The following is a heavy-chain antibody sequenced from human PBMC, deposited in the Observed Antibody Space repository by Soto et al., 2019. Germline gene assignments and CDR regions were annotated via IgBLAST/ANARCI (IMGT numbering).Heavy chain of an antibody. J-gene: IGHJ4*02. D-gene: IGHD1-26*01. Sequence: SETLSLTCSFSGGSISSYYWSWIRQAPGKALEWIGYIYYNGSTYYNPSLKSRVTTSVDTSKNQFSLRLNSVTAADTAVYYCARGGRFQNLDYWGQGTLVTVSS. CDR1: GGSISSYY. CDR2: IYYNGST. V-gene: IGHV4-59*01. CDR3: ARGGRFQNLDY.